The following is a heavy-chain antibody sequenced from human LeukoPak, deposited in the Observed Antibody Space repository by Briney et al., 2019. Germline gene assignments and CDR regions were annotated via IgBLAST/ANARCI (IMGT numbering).Heavy chain of an antibody. Sequence: SETLSLTCTVSGGSISSSSNYWGWIRQPPGKGLEWIGSIYYSGSTNYNPSLKSRVTISVDTSKNQFSLKLSSVTAADTTVYYCTRHPSYGPFDYWGQGTLVTVSS. CDR1: GGSISSSSNY. CDR2: IYYSGST. V-gene: IGHV4-39*01. J-gene: IGHJ4*02. D-gene: IGHD3-16*01. CDR3: TRHPSYGPFDY.